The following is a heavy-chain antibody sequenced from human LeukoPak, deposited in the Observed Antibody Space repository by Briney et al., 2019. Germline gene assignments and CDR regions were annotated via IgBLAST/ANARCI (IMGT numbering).Heavy chain of an antibody. CDR2: ISGSGGSI. J-gene: IGHJ4*02. D-gene: IGHD2-15*01. CDR1: GFTFSRHA. V-gene: IGHV3-23*01. CDR3: AKANIVVVVAANFDL. Sequence: GGSLRLSCAGSGFTFSRHAVTWVRQAPGKRLEWVSTISGSGGSIYYAESVKGRFTISRDNSKNTLYLQMNSLRAEVTAVYYCAKANIVVVVAANFDLWGQGTLVTVSS.